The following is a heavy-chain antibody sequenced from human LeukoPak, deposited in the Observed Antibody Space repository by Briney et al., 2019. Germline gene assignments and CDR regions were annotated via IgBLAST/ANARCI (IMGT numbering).Heavy chain of an antibody. CDR1: GFTVSSNY. CDR2: IYSGGST. V-gene: IGHV3-66*02. D-gene: IGHD3-22*01. J-gene: IGHJ4*02. Sequence: PGGSLRLSCAASGFTVSSNYMSWVRQAPRKGLEWVSVIYSGGSTYYADSVKRRFTISRDNSKNTLYLQMNSLRAEDTAVYYCVAAAVTYYYDSSGYQPRKEVDYWGQGTLVTVSS. CDR3: VAAAVTYYYDSSGYQPRKEVDY.